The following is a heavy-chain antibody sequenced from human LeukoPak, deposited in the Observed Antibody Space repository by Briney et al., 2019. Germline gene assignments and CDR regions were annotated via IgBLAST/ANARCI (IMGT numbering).Heavy chain of an antibody. CDR3: ARVDSSSGAFDI. J-gene: IGHJ3*02. CDR1: GGSISSYY. V-gene: IGHV4-4*07. CDR2: IYASVST. D-gene: IGHD6-6*01. Sequence: SETLSLTCTVSGGSISSYYWSWIRQPAGKGLEWIGRIYASVSTNYNPSLKSRVTMSVDTSKNRFSLKLRSVTAADTAVYHCARVDSSSGAFDIWGQGTMVTVSS.